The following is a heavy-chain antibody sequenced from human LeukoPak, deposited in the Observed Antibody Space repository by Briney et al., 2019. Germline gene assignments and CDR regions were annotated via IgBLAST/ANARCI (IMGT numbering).Heavy chain of an antibody. CDR2: INGDGSSS. D-gene: IGHD3-16*01. CDR1: GFTFTTYW. CDR3: ARTSPTSHFDF. Sequence: PRGSLRLSCAASGFTFTTYWMHWVRQAPGKGLVWVSRINGDGSSSNYADSVKGRFTISRDNARNTLYLQMNSLRAEDTALYYCARTSPTSHFDFWGQGTLVTVSS. V-gene: IGHV3-74*01. J-gene: IGHJ4*02.